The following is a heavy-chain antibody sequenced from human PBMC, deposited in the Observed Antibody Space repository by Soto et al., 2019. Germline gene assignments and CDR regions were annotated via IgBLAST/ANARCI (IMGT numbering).Heavy chain of an antibody. CDR3: ARDGSRYYYGSGTWGSVVDP. CDR2: INPSGGST. J-gene: IGHJ5*02. Sequence: ASVKVSCKASGYTFTSYYMHWVRQAPGQGLEWMGIINPSGGSTSYAQKFQGRVTMTRDTSTSTVYMELSSLRSEDTAVYYCARDGSRYYYGSGTWGSVVDPWGQGTLVTVSS. D-gene: IGHD3-10*01. V-gene: IGHV1-46*01. CDR1: GYTFTSYY.